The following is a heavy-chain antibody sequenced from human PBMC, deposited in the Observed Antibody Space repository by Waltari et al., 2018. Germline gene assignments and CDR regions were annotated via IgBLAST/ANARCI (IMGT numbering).Heavy chain of an antibody. J-gene: IGHJ6*04. V-gene: IGHV4-34*01. CDR2: INHSGST. Sequence: QVQLQQWGAGLLKPSETLSLTCAVYGGSFSGYYWSWIRQPPGKGLEWIGEINHSGSTNYNPSLKSRVTISVDTSKNQFSLKLSSVTAADTAVYYCAITYYDFWSGTGDVWGKGTTVTVSS. CDR1: GGSFSGYY. D-gene: IGHD3-3*01. CDR3: AITYYDFWSGTGDV.